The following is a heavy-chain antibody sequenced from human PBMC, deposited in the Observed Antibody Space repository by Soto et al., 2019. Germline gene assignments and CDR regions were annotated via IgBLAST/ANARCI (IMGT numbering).Heavy chain of an antibody. D-gene: IGHD2-2*01. CDR3: ARTGHRVVPAAPNYYYMDV. Sequence: SETLSLTCTVSGGSISSYYWSWIRQPPGKRLEWIGYIYYSGSTNYNPSLKSRVTISVDTSKNQFSLKLSSVTAADTAVYYCARTGHRVVPAAPNYYYMDVWGKGTTVTVSS. CDR2: IYYSGST. CDR1: GGSISSYY. J-gene: IGHJ6*03. V-gene: IGHV4-59*08.